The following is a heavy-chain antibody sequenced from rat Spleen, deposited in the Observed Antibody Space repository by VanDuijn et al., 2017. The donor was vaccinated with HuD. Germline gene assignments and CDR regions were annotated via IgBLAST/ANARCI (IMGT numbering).Heavy chain of an antibody. Sequence: EVQLVESGGGLVQPGRSLKHSCVASGFTFSDYYMAWVRQAPKKGLEWVASISYEGSSTYYGDSVKGRFTISRDNAKNTLYLQMDSLRSEDTATYFCARRGYLSNWYFDFWGPGTMVTVSS. CDR1: GFTFSDYY. J-gene: IGHJ1*01. D-gene: IGHD1-11*01. V-gene: IGHV5-22*01. CDR3: ARRGYLSNWYFDF. CDR2: ISYEGSST.